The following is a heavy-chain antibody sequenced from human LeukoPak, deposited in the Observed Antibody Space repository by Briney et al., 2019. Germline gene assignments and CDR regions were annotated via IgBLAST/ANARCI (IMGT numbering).Heavy chain of an antibody. D-gene: IGHD4-17*01. CDR1: GDSVSSNSAA. CDR3: AGAYGTYLHFDY. J-gene: IGHJ4*02. Sequence: SQTLSLTCAISGDSVSSNSAAWNWIRQSPSRGLEWLGRTYYRSKWYNEYAGSVKSRLRVTPDTSKNHFSLQLNFVTPEDTATYYCAGAYGTYLHFDYWRQGSLVTVSS. V-gene: IGHV6-1*01. CDR2: TYYRSKWYN.